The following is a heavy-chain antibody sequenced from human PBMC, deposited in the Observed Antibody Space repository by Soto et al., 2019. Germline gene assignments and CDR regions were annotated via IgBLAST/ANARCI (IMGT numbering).Heavy chain of an antibody. J-gene: IGHJ4*02. CDR2: IYHSGDT. V-gene: IGHV4-31*03. Sequence: QSLTCSVSGDSMSSGAYYWSWIRQHPGKGLEWIAYIYHSGDTHYNPSLRSRITISVDTSKNQFSLKLTSVTDADTAVYYCASTYSGYLDNWGQGTLVTVSS. D-gene: IGHD3-22*01. CDR3: ASTYSGYLDN. CDR1: GDSMSSGAYY.